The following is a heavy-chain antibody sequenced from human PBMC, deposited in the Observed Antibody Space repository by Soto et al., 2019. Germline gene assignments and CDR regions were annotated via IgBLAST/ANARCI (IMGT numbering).Heavy chain of an antibody. CDR1: GYIFTSYW. D-gene: IGHD6-19*01. V-gene: IGHV5-51*01. J-gene: IGHJ4*02. Sequence: PGESLKISCRVSGYIFTSYWIGWVRQMPGKGLEWMGIIFPGDSVTRYSPPFQGQVTISADKSVNTVYLQWSSLKASDTAMYFCARSIAVAGTTTDYWGQGTLVTVSS. CDR3: ARSIAVAGTTTDY. CDR2: IFPGDSVT.